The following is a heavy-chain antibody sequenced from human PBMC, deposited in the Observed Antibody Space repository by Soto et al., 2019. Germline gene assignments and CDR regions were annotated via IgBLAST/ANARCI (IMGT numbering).Heavy chain of an antibody. D-gene: IGHD3-16*01. CDR2: IDPSDSYT. V-gene: IGHV5-10-1*01. CDR1: GYSFTSYW. J-gene: IGHJ6*02. CDR3: ARQAMITRPKYGMDV. Sequence: GESLKISCKCSGYSFTSYWISWVRQMPGKGLEWMGRIDPSDSYTNYSPSFQGHVTISADKSISTAYLQWSSLKASDTAMYYCARQAMITRPKYGMDVWGQGTTVTVSS.